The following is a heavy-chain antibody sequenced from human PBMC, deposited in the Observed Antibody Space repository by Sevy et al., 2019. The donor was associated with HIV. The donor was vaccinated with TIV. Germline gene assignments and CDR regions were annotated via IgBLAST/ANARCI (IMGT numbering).Heavy chain of an antibody. V-gene: IGHV3-23*01. D-gene: IGHD5-18*01. CDR3: VKEVSQYSYSDY. Sequence: GGSLRLSCAASGFTFSNYAMSWVRQTPGKGLEWVSAISGSADATYYTDSVKGRFIISRDNSKNKVYLQMNSLRAEDTAVYYCVKEVSQYSYSDYWGQGTLVTVSS. CDR2: ISGSADAT. CDR1: GFTFSNYA. J-gene: IGHJ4*02.